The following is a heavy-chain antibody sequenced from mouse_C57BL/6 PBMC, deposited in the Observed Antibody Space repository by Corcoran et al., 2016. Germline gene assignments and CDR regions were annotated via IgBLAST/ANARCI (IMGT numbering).Heavy chain of an antibody. CDR1: GYTFTTYG. D-gene: IGHD2-3*01. CDR2: INTYSGVP. CDR3: ANFDGYYPFAY. V-gene: IGHV9-3*01. Sequence: QIQLVQSGPELKKPGETVKISCQASGYTFTTYGLSWVKQAPGQGLKWMGWINTYSGVPTYADDFKGRFAFSLETSASTAYLQINNLKNEDTATYFCANFDGYYPFAYWGQGTLVTVSA. J-gene: IGHJ3*01.